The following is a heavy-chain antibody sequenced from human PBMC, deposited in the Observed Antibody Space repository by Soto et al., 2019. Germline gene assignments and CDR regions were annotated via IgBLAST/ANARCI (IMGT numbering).Heavy chain of an antibody. J-gene: IGHJ5*02. V-gene: IGHV3-23*01. CDR3: ARDFRPGLIVPTKSGFDP. CDR2: TSNGGNT. D-gene: IGHD2-15*01. Sequence: EVQLLESGGGLVQRGGSLRLSCEASGFPFSTYAMTWVRLVPGKGLEWVSTTSNGGNTEFAESVRGRFTVFRDNSKNTIYLQMSSLRAEDSAIYFCARDFRPGLIVPTKSGFDPWGQGTPVTVSS. CDR1: GFPFSTYA.